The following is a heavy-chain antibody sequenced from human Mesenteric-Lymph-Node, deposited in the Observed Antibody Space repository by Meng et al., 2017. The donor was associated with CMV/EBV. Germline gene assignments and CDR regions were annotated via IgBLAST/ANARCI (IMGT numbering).Heavy chain of an antibody. D-gene: IGHD3/OR15-3a*01. CDR2: INRSGST. CDR3: ARAPGLFYYYYYGMDV. V-gene: IGHV4-34*01. J-gene: IGHJ6*02. Sequence: GSLRLSCAVYGGSFSGYYWSWIRQPPGKGLEWIGEINRSGSTNYNPSLKSRVTISVDTSKNPFSLKLSSVTAADTAVYYCARAPGLFYYYYYGMDVWGQGTTVTVSS. CDR1: GGSFSGYY.